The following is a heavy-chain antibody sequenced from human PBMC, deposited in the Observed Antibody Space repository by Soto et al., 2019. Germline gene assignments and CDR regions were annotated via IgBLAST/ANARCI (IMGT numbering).Heavy chain of an antibody. CDR3: ARGPLYYFDY. Sequence: EVQLVESGGGLVKPGGSLRLSCADSGFTFSSYTMNWVRRAPGKGLEWVSSISSRSTNTHYADSVRGRFTISRDNAKRSLYLQMNSLRAEVTAVYYCARGPLYYFDYWGQGTLVTVSS. CDR2: ISSRSTNT. J-gene: IGHJ4*02. V-gene: IGHV3-21*02. CDR1: GFTFSSYT.